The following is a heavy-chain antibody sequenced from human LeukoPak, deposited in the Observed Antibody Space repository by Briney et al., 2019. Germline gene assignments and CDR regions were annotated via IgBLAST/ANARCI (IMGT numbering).Heavy chain of an antibody. J-gene: IGHJ2*01. Sequence: SETLSLTCTVSGGSISSYYWSWIRQPPGKGLEWLGYIYYSGSTNYNPSLKSRVTISVDTSKNQFSLKLSSVTAADTAVYYCARAVWQPGDWYFDLWGRGTLVTVSS. CDR3: ARAVWQPGDWYFDL. CDR1: GGSISSYY. V-gene: IGHV4-59*01. D-gene: IGHD3-10*01. CDR2: IYYSGST.